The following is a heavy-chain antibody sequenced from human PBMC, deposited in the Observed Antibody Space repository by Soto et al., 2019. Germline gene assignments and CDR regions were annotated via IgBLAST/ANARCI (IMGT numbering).Heavy chain of an antibody. CDR3: GRGGGRGVGAVGMDV. CDR1: GGTFSSYA. V-gene: IGHV1-69*13. CDR2: IIPIFGTA. D-gene: IGHD1-26*01. J-gene: IGHJ6*02. Sequence: SVKVSCKASGGTFSSYAISWVRQAPGQGLEWMGGIIPIFGTANYAQKFQGRVTITADESTSTAYMELSSLRSEDTAVYYWGRGGGRGVGAVGMDVWGQGTTVTVSS.